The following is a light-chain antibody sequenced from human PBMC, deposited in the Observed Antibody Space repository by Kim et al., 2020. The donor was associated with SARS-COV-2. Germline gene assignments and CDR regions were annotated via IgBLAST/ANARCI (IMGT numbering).Light chain of an antibody. CDR2: EDN. V-gene: IGLV6-57*01. Sequence: GKTVTISCTRSSGSIASNYVQWYQQRPGSSPTTVIYEDNQRPPGVPDRCSGSIDSSSNAAYLTISGLKTEDEADYYCQSYDRSDRVFGGGTQLTVL. CDR3: QSYDRSDRV. J-gene: IGLJ3*02. CDR1: SGSIASNY.